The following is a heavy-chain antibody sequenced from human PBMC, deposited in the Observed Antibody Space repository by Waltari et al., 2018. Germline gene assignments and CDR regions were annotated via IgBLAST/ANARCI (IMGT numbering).Heavy chain of an antibody. V-gene: IGHV3-74*01. D-gene: IGHD5-12*01. J-gene: IGHJ3*02. CDR3: ASPRTWLQWSVDAFDI. CDR2: IKPDGTST. CDR1: GFTFSTFW. Sequence: EVQLVESGGGLVHPGGSLRLSCEASGFTFSTFWMPWVRHLPGKGLVWVSHIKPDGTSTDYGDSVEGRFTISRDNAKNTLYLQMNSLRAEDTAVYYCASPRTWLQWSVDAFDIWGQGTMVTVSS.